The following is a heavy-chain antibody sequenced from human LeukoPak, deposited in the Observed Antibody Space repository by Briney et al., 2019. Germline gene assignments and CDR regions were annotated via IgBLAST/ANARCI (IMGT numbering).Heavy chain of an antibody. D-gene: IGHD3-16*01. CDR2: IYSGGST. Sequence: GGSLRLSCAASGFTFSSNYMSWVRQAPGKGLEGGSVIYSGGSTYYADSVKGRFTISRDNSKNTLYLQMNSLGAEDTAVYYCARVALGYFDYWGQGTLVTVSS. J-gene: IGHJ4*02. V-gene: IGHV3-66*01. CDR3: ARVALGYFDY. CDR1: GFTFSSNY.